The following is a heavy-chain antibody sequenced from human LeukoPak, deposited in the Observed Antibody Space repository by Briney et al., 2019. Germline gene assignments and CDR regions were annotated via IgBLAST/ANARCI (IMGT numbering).Heavy chain of an antibody. CDR2: INHSGST. Sequence: PSETLSLTCAVYGGSFSGYYWSWIRQPPGKGLEWIGEINHSGSTNYNPSLKSRVTISVDTSKNQFSLKLSSVTAADTAVYYCARARGPRLITFEGVIVILFDYWGQGTLVTVSS. CDR1: GGSFSGYY. CDR3: ARARGPRLITFEGVIVILFDY. D-gene: IGHD3-16*02. V-gene: IGHV4-34*01. J-gene: IGHJ4*02.